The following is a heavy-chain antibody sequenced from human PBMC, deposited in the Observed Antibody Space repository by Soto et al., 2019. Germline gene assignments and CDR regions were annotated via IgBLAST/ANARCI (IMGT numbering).Heavy chain of an antibody. CDR3: AREQDHDILTGYFWFDA. V-gene: IGHV1-69*01. CDR1: GGTFSSYA. CDR2: ILPIFGTA. D-gene: IGHD3-9*01. J-gene: IGHJ5*01. Sequence: QVQLVQSGAEVKKPGSSVKVYCKASGGTFSSYAISGVRQSPGQGLEVMGGILPIFGTATYAQKFQGRATITADEATSTAYMYLSSMRSADTDVYDCAREQDHDILTGYFWFDAWGQGTLVTVSS.